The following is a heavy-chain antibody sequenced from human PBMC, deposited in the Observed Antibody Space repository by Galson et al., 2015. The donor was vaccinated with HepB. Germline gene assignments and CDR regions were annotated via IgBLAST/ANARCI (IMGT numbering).Heavy chain of an antibody. CDR2: INHSGST. CDR3: ARGGGYYDYIWGSYRAMAFYFDY. V-gene: IGHV4-34*01. Sequence: SETLSLTCAVYGGSFSGYYWSWIRQPPGKGLEWIGEINHSGSTNYNPSLKSRVTISVDTSKNQFSLKLSSVTAADTAVYYCARGGGYYDYIWGSYRAMAFYFDYWGQGTLVTVSS. D-gene: IGHD3-16*02. J-gene: IGHJ4*02. CDR1: GGSFSGYY.